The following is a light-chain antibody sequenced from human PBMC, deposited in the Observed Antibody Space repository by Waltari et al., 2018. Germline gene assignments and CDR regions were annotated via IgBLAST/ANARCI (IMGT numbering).Light chain of an antibody. Sequence: QSALTQPPSASGSPGQSVTISCTGTSSDIGGYNYVPWYQKHPGKAPKLMIYEVNKRPSGVPDRFSGSKSGNTASLTVSGLQAEDEADYYCSSYAGSNNYVVFGGGTKLTVL. V-gene: IGLV2-8*01. CDR3: SSYAGSNNYVV. J-gene: IGLJ2*01. CDR2: EVN. CDR1: SSDIGGYNY.